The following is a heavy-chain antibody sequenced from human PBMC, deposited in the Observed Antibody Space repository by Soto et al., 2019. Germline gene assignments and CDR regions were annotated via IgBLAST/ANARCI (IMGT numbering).Heavy chain of an antibody. CDR1: GNSFSSYV. J-gene: IGHJ6*04. CDR3: ASRGHSGDYTGKRDV. D-gene: IGHD4-17*01. CDR2: ISASTGDT. Sequence: QVYLVQSGGELKKPGASVKVSCRASGNSFSSYVISWVRQAPGQGLEWMGWISASTGDTNYAQKFQGTVIMTTDTSTNSAYLEVRRLTSAATAVYYCASRGHSGDYTGKRDVCGKGTTVTVSS. V-gene: IGHV1-18*01.